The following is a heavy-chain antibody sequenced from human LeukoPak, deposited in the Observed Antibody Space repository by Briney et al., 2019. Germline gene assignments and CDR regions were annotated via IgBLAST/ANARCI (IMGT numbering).Heavy chain of an antibody. J-gene: IGHJ4*02. CDR2: ISGSGGST. D-gene: IGHD6-19*01. CDR1: GFTFSSYA. Sequence: GGSLRLSCAASGFTFSSYAMSWVRQAPGKGLEWVSAISGSGGSTYYADSVKGRFTISRDNSKNTLYLQMNSLRAEDMAVYYCAKSLLGAVAGFDYWGQGTLVTVSS. V-gene: IGHV3-23*01. CDR3: AKSLLGAVAGFDY.